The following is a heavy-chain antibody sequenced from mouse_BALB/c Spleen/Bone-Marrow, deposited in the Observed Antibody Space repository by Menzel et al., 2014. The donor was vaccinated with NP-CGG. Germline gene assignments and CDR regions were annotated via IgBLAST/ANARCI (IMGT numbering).Heavy chain of an antibody. CDR3: IRYYKYDGSYYYAMDH. V-gene: IGHV1-54*01. D-gene: IGHD2-14*01. J-gene: IGHJ4*01. CDR2: INPGSGGT. Sequence: QVQLQQPGAELVRPGTSVKVSCKASGYAFTNYLIEWVKQRPGQGLEWIGVINPGSGGTNYNEKFKGKATLTSDKSSSTAYMDLSSVTSEDSAVYYCIRYYKYDGSYYYAMDHWGQGTSVTVSS. CDR1: GYAFTNYL.